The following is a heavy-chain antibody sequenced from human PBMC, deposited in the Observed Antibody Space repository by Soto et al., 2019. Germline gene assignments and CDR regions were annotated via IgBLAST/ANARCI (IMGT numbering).Heavy chain of an antibody. CDR2: IYPGDSDT. CDR1: GYKVSTWHNFTSYW. V-gene: IGHV5-51*01. J-gene: IGHJ6*02. CDR3: ARSPGYYYGSGSPGYYYGMDV. Sequence: GESLKISCMGSGYKVSTWHNFTSYWIAWVRQMPGEGLEWMGIIYPGDSDTRYSPSFQGQVTISADKSINSVYLQWSSLKASDTAMYYCARSPGYYYGSGSPGYYYGMDVWGQGTTVTVSS. D-gene: IGHD3-10*01.